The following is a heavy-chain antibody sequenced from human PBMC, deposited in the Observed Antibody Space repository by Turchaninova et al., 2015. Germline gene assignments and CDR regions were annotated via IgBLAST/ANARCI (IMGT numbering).Heavy chain of an antibody. CDR3: ARVCLLGSGYSY. J-gene: IGHJ4*02. V-gene: IGHV4-34*01. CDR1: GGSFSGYY. CDR2: INHSGST. D-gene: IGHD3-22*01. Sequence: QVQLQQWGAGLLKPSETLSLTCAVYGGSFSGYYWGWIRQPPGKGLEWIGEINHSGSTNYNPSLKSRVTISVDPSKNQFSLKLNSVTAADTAVYYCARVCLLGSGYSYWGQGTLVTVSS.